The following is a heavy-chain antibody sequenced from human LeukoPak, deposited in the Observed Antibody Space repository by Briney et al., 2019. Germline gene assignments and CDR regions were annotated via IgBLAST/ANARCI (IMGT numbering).Heavy chain of an antibody. V-gene: IGHV4-59*01. CDR1: GGSISSYY. CDR2: IYYSGST. J-gene: IGHJ6*04. D-gene: IGHD6-13*01. Sequence: SETLSLTCTVSGGSISSYYWSWIRQPPGKGLEWIGYIYYSGSTNYNPSLKSRVTISVDTSKNQFSLKLSSVTAADTAVYYCAREGGLAAADPGAYYYYYGMDVWGKGTTVTVSS. CDR3: AREGGLAAADPGAYYYYYGMDV.